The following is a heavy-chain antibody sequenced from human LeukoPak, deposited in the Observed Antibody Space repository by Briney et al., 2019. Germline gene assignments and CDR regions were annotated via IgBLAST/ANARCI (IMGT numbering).Heavy chain of an antibody. CDR1: GGSFSGYY. Sequence: SETLSLTCAVYGGSFSGYYWSWIRQPPGKGLEWIGEINHSGSTNYNPSLKSRVTISVDTSKNQFSLKLSSVTAADTAVYYCARVLTGGSYYYYYMDVWGKGTTVTVSS. D-gene: IGHD1-14*01. J-gene: IGHJ6*03. V-gene: IGHV4-34*01. CDR3: ARVLTGGSYYYYYMDV. CDR2: INHSGST.